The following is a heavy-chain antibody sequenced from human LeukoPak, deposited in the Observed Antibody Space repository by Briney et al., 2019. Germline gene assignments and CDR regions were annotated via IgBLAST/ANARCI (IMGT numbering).Heavy chain of an antibody. D-gene: IGHD1-26*01. J-gene: IGHJ3*02. CDR3: ARDKGSYWFGVAFDI. CDR2: IYYSGST. V-gene: IGHV4-39*07. CDR1: GGSISSSSYY. Sequence: PSETLSLTCTVSGGSISSSSYYWGWIRQPPGKGLEWIGSIYYSGSTYYNPSLKSRVTISVDTSKNQFSLKLSSVTAADTAVYYCARDKGSYWFGVAFDIWGQGTKVTVSS.